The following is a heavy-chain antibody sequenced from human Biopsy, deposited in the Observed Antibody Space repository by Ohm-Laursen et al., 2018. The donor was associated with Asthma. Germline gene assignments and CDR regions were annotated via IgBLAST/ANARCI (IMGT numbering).Heavy chain of an antibody. Sequence: SLRLSCTASGFTFGDYWMSWVRQVPGKGLEWVANIKHDGSEKNHVDSLKGRFTISRDNAKNLLFLQMNSLRAEDTAVYYCAKAERYFDWYWFDPWGQGTLVTVSS. D-gene: IGHD3-9*01. CDR3: AKAERYFDWYWFDP. CDR2: IKHDGSEK. V-gene: IGHV3-7*01. CDR1: GFTFGDYW. J-gene: IGHJ5*02.